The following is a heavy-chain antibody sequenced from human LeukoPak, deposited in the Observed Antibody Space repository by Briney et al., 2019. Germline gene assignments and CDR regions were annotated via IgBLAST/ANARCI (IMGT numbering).Heavy chain of an antibody. D-gene: IGHD2-2*01. J-gene: IGHJ4*02. CDR1: GFTFDDYA. CDR2: ISWNSGSI. V-gene: IGHV3-9*03. Sequence: PGGSLRLSCAASGFTFDDYAMHWVRQAPGKGLEGVSGISWNSGSIGYADSVKGRFTISRDNAKNSLYLQMNSLRAEDMALYYCAKSYGAVVPAAIDHWGQGTLVTVSS. CDR3: AKSYGAVVPAAIDH.